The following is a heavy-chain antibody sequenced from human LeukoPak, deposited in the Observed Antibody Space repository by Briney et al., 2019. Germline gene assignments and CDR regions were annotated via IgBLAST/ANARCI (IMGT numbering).Heavy chain of an antibody. CDR1: GFTFHTYA. V-gene: IGHV3-23*01. CDR3: AKDWTTVVTPKGYYFDS. J-gene: IGHJ4*02. CDR2: VSTTGAST. Sequence: GGSLRLSCEASGFTFHTYAMSWVRQAPGKGLEWVSAVSTTGASTYYADSVKGRSTISRDNSKNTLSLQMDSLRVEDTALYYCAKDWTTVVTPKGYYFDSWGEGTLVTVSS. D-gene: IGHD4-23*01.